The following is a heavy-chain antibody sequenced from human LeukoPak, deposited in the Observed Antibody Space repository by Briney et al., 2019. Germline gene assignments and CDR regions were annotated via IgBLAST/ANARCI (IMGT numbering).Heavy chain of an antibody. CDR2: ISSAGGTT. Sequence: GGSLRLSCAASGFTFRDYPIHWVRQAPGEGLQYVSAISSAGGTTYYADSVRGRFTISRDNSKNTLYLQMSSLRAEDTALYYCVKVGDSGYGEYYQHWGQGTLVTVSS. CDR3: VKVGDSGYGEYYQH. CDR1: GFTFRDYP. V-gene: IGHV3-64D*06. D-gene: IGHD5-12*01. J-gene: IGHJ1*01.